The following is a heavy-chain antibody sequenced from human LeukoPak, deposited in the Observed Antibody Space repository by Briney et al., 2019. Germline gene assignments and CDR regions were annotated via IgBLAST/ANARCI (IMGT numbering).Heavy chain of an antibody. V-gene: IGHV1-2*02. Sequence: ASVKVSCKASGYTFTGYYMHWARQAPGQGLEWMGWINPNSGGTNYAQKFQGRVTMTRDTSISTAYMELSRLRSDDTAVYYCAREYYDFWSGYYIDYWGQGTLVTVSS. CDR2: INPNSGGT. D-gene: IGHD3-3*01. J-gene: IGHJ4*02. CDR1: GYTFTGYY. CDR3: AREYYDFWSGYYIDY.